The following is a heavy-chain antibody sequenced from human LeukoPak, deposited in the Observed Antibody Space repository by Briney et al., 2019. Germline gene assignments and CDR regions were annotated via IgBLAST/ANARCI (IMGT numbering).Heavy chain of an antibody. V-gene: IGHV3-11*04. J-gene: IGHJ4*02. CDR2: ISSSGSTI. CDR3: AKDHLPSEEDYFDY. Sequence: GGSLRLSCAASGFIFSDYYMSWIRQAPGKGLEWVSYISSSGSTIYYADSVKGRFTISRDNSKNTLYLQMNSLRAEDTAVYYCAKDHLPSEEDYFDYWGQGTLVTVSS. CDR1: GFIFSDYY.